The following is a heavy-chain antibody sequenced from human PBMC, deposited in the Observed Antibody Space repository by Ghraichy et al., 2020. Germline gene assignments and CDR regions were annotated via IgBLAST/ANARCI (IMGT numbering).Heavy chain of an antibody. CDR1: GGSISSYY. D-gene: IGHD3-22*01. J-gene: IGHJ4*02. Sequence: SETLSLTCTVSGGSISSYYWSWIRQPPGKGLEWIGYIYYSGSTNYNPSLKSRVTISVDTSKNQFSLKLTSVTAADTAVYYCARGDYYDSSGLCYWGQGTLVTVSS. V-gene: IGHV4-59*01. CDR2: IYYSGST. CDR3: ARGDYYDSSGLCY.